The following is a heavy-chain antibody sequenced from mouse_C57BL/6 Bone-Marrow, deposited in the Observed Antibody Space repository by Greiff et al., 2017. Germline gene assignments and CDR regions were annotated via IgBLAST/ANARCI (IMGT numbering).Heavy chain of an antibody. CDR2: INPNNGGT. J-gene: IGHJ3*01. D-gene: IGHD1-1*01. CDR1: GYTFTDYY. CDR3: ANYYGSSYTAWFAY. V-gene: IGHV1-26*01. Sequence: VQLQQSGPELVKPGASVKISCKASGYTFTDYYMNWVKQSHGKSLEWIGDINPNNGGTSYNQKFKGKATLTVDKSSSTAYMELRSLTSEDSAVYYCANYYGSSYTAWFAYWGQGTLVTVSA.